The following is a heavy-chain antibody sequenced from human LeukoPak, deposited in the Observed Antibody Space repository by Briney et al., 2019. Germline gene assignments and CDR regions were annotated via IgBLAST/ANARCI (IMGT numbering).Heavy chain of an antibody. CDR3: ARTYYDILTGYFDY. V-gene: IGHV4-59*01. CDR2: IYYSGST. J-gene: IGHJ4*02. Sequence: PSETLSLTCTVSGGSISSYYWSWIRQPPGKGLEWIGYIYYSGSTNYNPSLKSRVTISVDTSKNQFSPKLSSVTAADTAVYYCARTYYDILTGYFDYWGQGTLVTVSS. CDR1: GGSISSYY. D-gene: IGHD3-9*01.